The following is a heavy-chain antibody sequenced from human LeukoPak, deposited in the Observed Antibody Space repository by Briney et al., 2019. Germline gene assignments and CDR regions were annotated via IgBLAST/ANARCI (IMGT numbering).Heavy chain of an antibody. CDR2: INHSGST. CDR1: GGSFSGYY. CDR3: ARGISGYSSGWFPNWFDP. J-gene: IGHJ5*02. V-gene: IGHV4-34*01. D-gene: IGHD6-19*01. Sequence: SETLSLTCAVYGGSFSGYYWSWIRQPPGKGLEWIGEINHSGSTNYNPSLKSRVTISVDTSKNQFSLKLSSVTAADTAVYYCARGISGYSSGWFPNWFDPWGQGTLVTVSS.